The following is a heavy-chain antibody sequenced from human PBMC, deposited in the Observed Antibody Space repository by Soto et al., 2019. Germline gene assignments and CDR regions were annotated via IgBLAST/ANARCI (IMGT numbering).Heavy chain of an antibody. D-gene: IGHD6-13*01. CDR2: ISGSGGST. Sequence: PVGSLRLSCAASGFTFSSYAMSWVRQAPGKGLEWVSAISGSGGSTYYADSVKGRFTISRDNSKNTLYLQMNSLRAEDTAVYYCANDQGAAAGPFGYWGQGTLVTVSS. V-gene: IGHV3-23*01. CDR1: GFTFSSYA. J-gene: IGHJ4*02. CDR3: ANDQGAAAGPFGY.